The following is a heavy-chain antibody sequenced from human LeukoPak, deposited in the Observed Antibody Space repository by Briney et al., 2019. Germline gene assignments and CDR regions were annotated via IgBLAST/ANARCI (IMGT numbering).Heavy chain of an antibody. CDR2: ISGSGGST. CDR1: GFTFSIYA. V-gene: IGHV3-23*01. D-gene: IGHD5-24*01. J-gene: IGHJ3*02. CDR3: AKDRTDWGDGYNPNDAFDI. Sequence: PGGSLRLSCAASGFTFSIYAMSWVRQAPGKGLEWVSAISGSGGSTYYADSVKGRFTISRDNSKNTLYLQMNSLRAEDTAVYYCAKDRTDWGDGYNPNDAFDIWGQGTMVTVSS.